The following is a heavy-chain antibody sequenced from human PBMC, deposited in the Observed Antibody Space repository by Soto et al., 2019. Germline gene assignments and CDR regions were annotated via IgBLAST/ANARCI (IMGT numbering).Heavy chain of an antibody. J-gene: IGHJ4*02. V-gene: IGHV3-15*01. CDR2: IKSKTDGGTT. CDR1: GFTFSNAW. D-gene: IGHD3-22*01. Sequence: PGGSLRLSCAASGFTFSNAWMSWVRQAPGKGLEWVGRIKSKTDGGTTDYAAPVKGRFTISRDDSKNTLYLQMNSLKTEDTAVYYCTTVPTYDSSGYSSDYWGQGTLVTVSS. CDR3: TTVPTYDSSGYSSDY.